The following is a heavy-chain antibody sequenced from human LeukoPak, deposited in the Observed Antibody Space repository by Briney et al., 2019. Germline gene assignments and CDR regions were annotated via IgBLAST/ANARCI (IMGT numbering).Heavy chain of an antibody. Sequence: GGSLRLSCAGSGFPFSGYSMNWVRQTPGKGLEWVSSMSILSGITYYAESVKGRFTVSRDNAKNLLHLQMNSLRVEDTAIYYCAREFGYSTSGAGYWGQGTLVTVSS. V-gene: IGHV3-21*01. CDR2: MSILSGIT. CDR3: AREFGYSTSGAGY. J-gene: IGHJ4*02. CDR1: GFPFSGYS. D-gene: IGHD5-18*01.